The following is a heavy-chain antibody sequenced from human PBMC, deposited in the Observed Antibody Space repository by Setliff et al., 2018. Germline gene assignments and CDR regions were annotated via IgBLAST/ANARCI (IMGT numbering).Heavy chain of an antibody. D-gene: IGHD3-16*01. CDR1: GYTFTSYA. Sequence: ASVKVSCKASGYTFTSYALHWVRQAPGQRLQWMGWINPASGNTKYSQEFQGRVTITRDTSATTVYMELSSLRSDDTAVYYCARTGPTSSSHVFGYWGQGTLVTVSS. CDR3: ARTGPTSSSHVFGY. CDR2: INPASGNT. J-gene: IGHJ4*02. V-gene: IGHV1-3*01.